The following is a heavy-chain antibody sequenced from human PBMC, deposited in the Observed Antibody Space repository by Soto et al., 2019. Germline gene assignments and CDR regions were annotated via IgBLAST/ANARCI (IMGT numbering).Heavy chain of an antibody. V-gene: IGHV1-69*02. CDR1: GGTFSSYT. CDR3: ARGSYCSSTSCDQDVWFDP. Sequence: ASVKVSCKASGGTFSSYTISWVRQAPGQGLEWMGRIIPILGIANYAQKFQGRVTITADKSTSTAYMELSSLRSEDTAVYYCARGSYCSSTSCDQDVWFDPWGQGTLVTVSS. D-gene: IGHD2-2*01. CDR2: IIPILGIA. J-gene: IGHJ5*02.